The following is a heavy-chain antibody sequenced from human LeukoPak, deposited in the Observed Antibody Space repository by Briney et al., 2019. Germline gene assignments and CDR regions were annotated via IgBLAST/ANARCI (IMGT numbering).Heavy chain of an antibody. D-gene: IGHD3-10*02. CDR1: GGSISSYY. Sequence: SETLSLTCTVSGGSISSYYWSWIRQPPGKGLEWIGYIYYSGSTNYNPSLKGRVTISVDTSKNQFSLKLSSVTAAGTAVYYCARDLSFVRGVPLAFDIWGQGTMVTVSS. CDR3: ARDLSFVRGVPLAFDI. J-gene: IGHJ3*02. V-gene: IGHV4-59*01. CDR2: IYYSGST.